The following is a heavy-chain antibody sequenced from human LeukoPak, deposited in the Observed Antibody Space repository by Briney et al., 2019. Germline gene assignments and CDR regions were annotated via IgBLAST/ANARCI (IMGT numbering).Heavy chain of an antibody. Sequence: GGSLRLSCAASGFTFSSYAMHWVRQAPGKGLEWVAVISYDGSNKYYADSVKGRFTISRDNSKNTLYLQMNSLRAEDTAVYYCARARYNRGAFDIWGQGTMVTVPS. D-gene: IGHD1-14*01. CDR3: ARARYNRGAFDI. V-gene: IGHV3-30*01. CDR1: GFTFSSYA. J-gene: IGHJ3*02. CDR2: ISYDGSNK.